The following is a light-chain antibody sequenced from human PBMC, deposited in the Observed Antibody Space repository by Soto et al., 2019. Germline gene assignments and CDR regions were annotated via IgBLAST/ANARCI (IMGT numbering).Light chain of an antibody. CDR3: QQYGSSPWT. CDR1: ESVTNY. J-gene: IGKJ1*01. Sequence: IVLTQSPATLSLAPVERVTLSCRASESVTNYLAWYQQKPGQAPRLLVYDVSNRATGIPARFSGGGSGTDFTLTISRLEPEDFEVYYCQQYGSSPWTFGHGTQVDIK. V-gene: IGKV3-20*01. CDR2: DVS.